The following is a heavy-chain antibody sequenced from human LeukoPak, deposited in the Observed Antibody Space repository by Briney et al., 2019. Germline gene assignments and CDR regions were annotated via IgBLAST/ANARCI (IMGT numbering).Heavy chain of an antibody. CDR3: ARHPEVLMAFDI. V-gene: IGHV4-34*01. CDR1: GGSFSGYY. CDR2: ISYSGTT. D-gene: IGHD1-14*01. J-gene: IGHJ3*02. Sequence: SETLSLTCAVYGGSFSGYYWSWIRQPPGKGLEWIGSISYSGTTYSNPSLKSRVTIFVDTSKNQVSLKVNSVTAADTAVYFCARHPEVLMAFDIWGQGTMVTVSS.